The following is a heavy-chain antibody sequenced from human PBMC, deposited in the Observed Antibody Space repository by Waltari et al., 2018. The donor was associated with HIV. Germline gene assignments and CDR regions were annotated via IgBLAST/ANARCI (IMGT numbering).Heavy chain of an antibody. J-gene: IGHJ4*02. CDR1: GYTFTAYY. CDR3: ARDSYYYDSSGFFPDF. D-gene: IGHD3-22*01. V-gene: IGHV1-2*06. Sequence: QVQLVQSGAEVTKPGASVKVYCKASGYTFTAYYMHWVRQAPGQGLEWMGRINLNSGDTNYGQKFQGRVTMTRDTSISTAYMELSRLRSDDTAVYYCARDSYYYDSSGFFPDFWGQGTLVTVSS. CDR2: INLNSGDT.